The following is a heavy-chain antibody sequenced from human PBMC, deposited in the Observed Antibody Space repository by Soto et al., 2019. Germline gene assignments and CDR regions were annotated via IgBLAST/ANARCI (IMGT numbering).Heavy chain of an antibody. CDR2: IYPSDPDT. CDR3: ARPANTVADHFDL. V-gene: IGHV5-51*01. D-gene: IGHD4-17*01. Sequence: GESLKISCQVSGYTFTSYWIGWVRQLPGKGLEWMGIIYPSDPDTRYSPSFQGQVTISADQSINTAYLQWDSLKASDTAIYYCARPANTVADHFDLWGQGTPVTVSS. J-gene: IGHJ4*02. CDR1: GYTFTSYW.